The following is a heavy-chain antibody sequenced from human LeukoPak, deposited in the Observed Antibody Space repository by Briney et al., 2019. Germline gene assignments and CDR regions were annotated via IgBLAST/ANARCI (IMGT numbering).Heavy chain of an antibody. CDR3: ARVGYYYGSGSYYYNWFDP. CDR2: IYYSGST. D-gene: IGHD3-10*01. CDR1: GGSISSSSYY. J-gene: IGHJ5*02. Sequence: SETLSLTCTVSGGSISSSSYYWGWIRQPPGKGLEWIGSIYYSGSTYYNPSLKSRVTISVDTSKNQFSLKLSSVTAADTAVYYCARVGYYYGSGSYYYNWFDPWGQGTLVTVSS. V-gene: IGHV4-39*07.